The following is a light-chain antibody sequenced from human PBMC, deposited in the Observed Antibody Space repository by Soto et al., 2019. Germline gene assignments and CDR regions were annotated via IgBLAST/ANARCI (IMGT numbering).Light chain of an antibody. J-gene: IGKJ1*01. V-gene: IGKV4-1*01. CDR3: QQYYETPWP. CDR2: WAS. CDR1: QSLLYNVNNKNY. Sequence: DIVMTQSPDSLAVSLGERATIKCKSSQSLLYNVNNKNYLGGYQQKAGQPPKLLLYWASYRESGVPDRFSGSGSGTDFALTISSLQAEDVAVYYCQQYYETPWPFGQGTKVEIK.